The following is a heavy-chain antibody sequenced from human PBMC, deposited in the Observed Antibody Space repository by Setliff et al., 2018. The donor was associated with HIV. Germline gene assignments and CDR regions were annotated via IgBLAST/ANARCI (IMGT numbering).Heavy chain of an antibody. CDR3: LVAVEEDV. V-gene: IGHV3-21*01. D-gene: IGHD5-12*01. CDR2: ISSSSSYI. CDR1: GFTFSSYS. Sequence: PGESLKISCAASGFTFSSYSMNWVRQAPGKGLEWVSSISSSSSYIYYADSVKGRFTISGDNAKNSLYLQMNSLRAEDTAVYYCLVAVEEDVWGKGTTVTVSS. J-gene: IGHJ6*04.